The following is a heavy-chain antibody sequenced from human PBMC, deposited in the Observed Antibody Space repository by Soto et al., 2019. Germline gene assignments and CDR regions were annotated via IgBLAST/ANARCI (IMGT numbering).Heavy chain of an antibody. Sequence: PSETLSLTCTVSGGSISSYYWSWIRQPPGKGLEWIGYIYYSGSTNYNPSLKSRVTISADTSNNQFSLKMNSVTAADTAVYYCASLVTMVRGVRIAWFDSWGQGILVTVSS. V-gene: IGHV4-59*08. D-gene: IGHD3-10*01. CDR1: GGSISSYY. J-gene: IGHJ5*01. CDR2: IYYSGST. CDR3: ASLVTMVRGVRIAWFDS.